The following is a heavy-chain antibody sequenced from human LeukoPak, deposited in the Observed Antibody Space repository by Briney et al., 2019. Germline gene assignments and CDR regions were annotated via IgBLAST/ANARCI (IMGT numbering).Heavy chain of an antibody. J-gene: IGHJ4*02. CDR1: GFTFSNAW. CDR3: TTALSMSCSGGSCYSLDY. Sequence: KSGGSLRLSCAASGFTFSNAWMSWVRQAPGKGLEWVGRIKSKTDGGTTDYAAPVKVRFTISRDDSKNTLYLQMNSLKTEDTAVYYCTTALSMSCSGGSCYSLDYWGQGTLVTVSS. D-gene: IGHD2-15*01. V-gene: IGHV3-15*01. CDR2: IKSKTDGGTT.